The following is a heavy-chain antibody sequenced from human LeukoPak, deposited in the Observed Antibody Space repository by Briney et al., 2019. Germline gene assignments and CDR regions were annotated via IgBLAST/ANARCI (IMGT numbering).Heavy chain of an antibody. D-gene: IGHD6-13*01. J-gene: IGHJ4*02. V-gene: IGHV3-30-3*01. CDR1: GFSFNSYA. CDR3: ARELEAYSSNWYLGY. Sequence: GGSLRLSCAASGFSFNSYAMHWVRQAPGKGLEWLAVVSYGGSNKYYADSVKGRFTISSDNSKNTLYLQMDSLRAEDTAVYYCARELEAYSSNWYLGYWGQGTLVTVPS. CDR2: VSYGGSNK.